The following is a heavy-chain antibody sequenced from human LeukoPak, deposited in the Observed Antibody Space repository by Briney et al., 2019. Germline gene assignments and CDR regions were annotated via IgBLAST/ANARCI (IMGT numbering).Heavy chain of an antibody. CDR3: ARHGVFYCSGGSCYSAGWFDP. J-gene: IGHJ5*02. V-gene: IGHV4-34*01. Sequence: PSETLSLTCAVYGGSFSGYYWSWIRQPPGKGLEWIGEINHSGSTNYNPSLKSRVTISVDTSKNQFSLKLSSVTAADTAVYYCARHGVFYCSGGSCYSAGWFDPWGQGTLVTVSS. D-gene: IGHD2-15*01. CDR2: INHSGST. CDR1: GGSFSGYY.